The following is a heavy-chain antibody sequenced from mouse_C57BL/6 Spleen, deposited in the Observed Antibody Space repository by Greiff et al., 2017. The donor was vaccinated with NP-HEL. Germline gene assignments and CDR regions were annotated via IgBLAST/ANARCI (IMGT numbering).Heavy chain of an antibody. D-gene: IGHD1-1*01. J-gene: IGHJ1*03. V-gene: IGHV1-50*01. Sequence: QVQLQQPGAELVKPGASVKLSCKASGYTFTSYWMQWVKQRPGQGLEWIGEIDPSDSYTNYNQKFKGKATLTVDTSSSTAYMQLSSLTSEDSAVYYCARRLYYGSSYGYFDVWGTGTTVTVSS. CDR1: GYTFTSYW. CDR2: IDPSDSYT. CDR3: ARRLYYGSSYGYFDV.